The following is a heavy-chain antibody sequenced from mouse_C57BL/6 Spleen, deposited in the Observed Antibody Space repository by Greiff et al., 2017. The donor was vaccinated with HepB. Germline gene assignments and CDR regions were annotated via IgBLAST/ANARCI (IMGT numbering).Heavy chain of an antibody. CDR2: ISNGGGST. D-gene: IGHD1-1*01. Sequence: EVQGVESGGGLVQPGGSLKLSCAASGFTFSDYYMYWVRQTPEKRLEWVAYISNGGGSTYYPDTVKGRFTISRDNAKNTLYLQMSRLKSEDTAMYYCARQRLFMGGAMDYWGQGTSVTVSS. CDR1: GFTFSDYY. CDR3: ARQRLFMGGAMDY. V-gene: IGHV5-12*01. J-gene: IGHJ4*01.